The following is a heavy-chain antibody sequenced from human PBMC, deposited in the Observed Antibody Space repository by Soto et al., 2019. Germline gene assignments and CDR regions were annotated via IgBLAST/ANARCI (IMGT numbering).Heavy chain of an antibody. Sequence: PGGSLRLSCAASGFTFSTYNMNWVRQAPGKGLEWVSYITSGSSTIYSADSVKGRFTISRDNAKNSLYLQMNSLRAEDTAVYYCARDGQGGDYPHYHFYGMDGWGQGTTVTVFS. CDR2: ITSGSSTI. J-gene: IGHJ6*02. V-gene: IGHV3-48*01. CDR3: ARDGQGGDYPHYHFYGMDG. CDR1: GFTFSTYN. D-gene: IGHD2-21*01.